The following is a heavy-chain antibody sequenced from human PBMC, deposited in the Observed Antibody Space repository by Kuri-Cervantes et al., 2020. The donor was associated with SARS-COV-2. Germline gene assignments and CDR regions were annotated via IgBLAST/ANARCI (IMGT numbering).Heavy chain of an antibody. CDR3: ASEEIVAVRGKNYYYYYMDV. CDR2: IIGMTGTV. CDR1: EVTFSIFD. D-gene: IGHD3-22*01. V-gene: IGHV1-69*11. J-gene: IGHJ6*03. Sequence: SVKVSCKASEVTFSIFDMSWVRLAPGQGPEWMGRIIGMTGTVHYAQNFKDRVTITADASTSTAYMELSSLRSEDTAVYYCASEEIVAVRGKNYYYYYMDVWGKGTTVTVSS.